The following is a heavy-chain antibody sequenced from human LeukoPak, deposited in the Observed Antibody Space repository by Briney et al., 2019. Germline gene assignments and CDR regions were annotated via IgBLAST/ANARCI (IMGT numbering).Heavy chain of an antibody. Sequence: GGSLRLSCAASGLTFSTFGMHWVRQAPGKGLEWVAVISYDGRNTYYADSVKGRFTISRDNSKNTLYLQMNSLRAEDTAVYYCAKKESIAARGFDYWGQGTLVTVSS. V-gene: IGHV3-30*18. D-gene: IGHD6-6*01. CDR2: ISYDGRNT. CDR3: AKKESIAARGFDY. J-gene: IGHJ4*02. CDR1: GLTFSTFG.